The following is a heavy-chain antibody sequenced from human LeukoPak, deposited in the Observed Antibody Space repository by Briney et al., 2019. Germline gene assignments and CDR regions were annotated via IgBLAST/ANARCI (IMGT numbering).Heavy chain of an antibody. Sequence: SETPSLTCAVYGGSFSGYYWSWIRQSPGKGLEWIGEINHSGSTNYNPSLKSRVTISVDTSKNQFSLKLSSVTAADTAVYYCARRLIPATDGNFDYWGQGTLVTVSS. CDR3: ARRLIPATDGNFDY. V-gene: IGHV4-34*01. CDR2: INHSGST. J-gene: IGHJ4*02. CDR1: GGSFSGYY. D-gene: IGHD2-2*01.